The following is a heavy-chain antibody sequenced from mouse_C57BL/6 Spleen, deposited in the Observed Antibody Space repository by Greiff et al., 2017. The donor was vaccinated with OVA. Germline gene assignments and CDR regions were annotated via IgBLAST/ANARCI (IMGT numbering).Heavy chain of an antibody. Sequence: QVQLQQSGPELVKPGASVKISCKASGYAFSSSWMNWVKQRPGKGLEWIGRIYPGDGDTNYNGKFKGKATLTADKSSSTAYMQLSSLTSEDSAVYFCASITTVDAMDYWGQGTSVTVSS. CDR3: ASITTVDAMDY. CDR1: GYAFSSSW. J-gene: IGHJ4*01. CDR2: IYPGDGDT. D-gene: IGHD1-1*01. V-gene: IGHV1-82*01.